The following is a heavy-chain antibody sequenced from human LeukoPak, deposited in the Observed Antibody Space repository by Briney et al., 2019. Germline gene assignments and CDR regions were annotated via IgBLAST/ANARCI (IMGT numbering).Heavy chain of an antibody. CDR2: IGISSGNT. D-gene: IGHD5-24*01. J-gene: IGHJ4*02. V-gene: IGHV3-48*01. Sequence: GGSLRLSCAASGFTFSDYSTNWVRQAPGKGLEWISYIGISSGNTKYADSVKDRFTISGDKAKNSLYLQMNSLRVEDTAVYYCARDYKYAFDNWGQGTLVTVSS. CDR1: GFTFSDYS. CDR3: ARDYKYAFDN.